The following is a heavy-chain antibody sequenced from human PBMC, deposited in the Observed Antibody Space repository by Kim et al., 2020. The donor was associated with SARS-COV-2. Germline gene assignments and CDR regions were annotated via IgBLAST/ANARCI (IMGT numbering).Heavy chain of an antibody. V-gene: IGHV4-34*01. CDR3: ARGIRVLRFLEWLLYFDY. CDR1: GGSFSGYY. D-gene: IGHD3-3*01. Sequence: SETLSLTCAVYGGSFSGYYWSWIRQPPGKGLEWIGEINHSGSTNYNPSLKSRVTISVDTSKNQFSLKLSSVTAADTAVYYCARGIRVLRFLEWLLYFDYCGQGTLVTVSS. CDR2: INHSGST. J-gene: IGHJ4*02.